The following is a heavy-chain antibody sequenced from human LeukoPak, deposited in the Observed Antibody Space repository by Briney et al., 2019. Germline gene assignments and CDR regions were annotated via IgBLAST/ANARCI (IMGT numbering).Heavy chain of an antibody. CDR3: ARGAIAAARMYFDY. D-gene: IGHD6-13*01. Sequence: KPSETLSLTCTVSGGSISSYYWSWIRQPAGKGLEWIGRIYTSGSTNYNPSLKSRVTMSVDTSKNQFSLKLSSVTAADTAVYYCARGAIAAARMYFDYWGQGTLVTVSS. CDR1: GGSISSYY. CDR2: IYTSGST. J-gene: IGHJ4*02. V-gene: IGHV4-4*07.